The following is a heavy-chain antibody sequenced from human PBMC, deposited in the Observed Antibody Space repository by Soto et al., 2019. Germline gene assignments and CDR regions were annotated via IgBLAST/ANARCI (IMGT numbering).Heavy chain of an antibody. CDR1: GFTFSSYW. V-gene: IGHV3-74*01. CDR2: INSDGSST. D-gene: IGHD5-12*01. CDR3: ARGSRRDGYRADY. J-gene: IGHJ4*02. Sequence: GGSLRLSCAAPGFTFSSYWMHWVRQAPGKGLVWVSHINSDGSSTSYADSVKGRFTISRDNAKNTLYLQMNSLRAEDTAVYYCARGSRRDGYRADYWGQGTLVTVS.